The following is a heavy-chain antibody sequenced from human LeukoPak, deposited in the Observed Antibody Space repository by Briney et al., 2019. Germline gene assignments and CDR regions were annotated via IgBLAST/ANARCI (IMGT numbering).Heavy chain of an antibody. CDR1: GYTFTSYG. D-gene: IGHD3-22*01. J-gene: IGHJ4*02. CDR3: AREGYYDSSGYSVN. Sequence: ASVTVSCKASGYTFTSYGISWVRQAPGQGLEWMGWISAYNGNTNYAQKLQGRVTMTTDTSTSTAYMELRSLRSDDTAVYYCAREGYYDSSGYSVNWGQGTLVTVSS. CDR2: ISAYNGNT. V-gene: IGHV1-18*01.